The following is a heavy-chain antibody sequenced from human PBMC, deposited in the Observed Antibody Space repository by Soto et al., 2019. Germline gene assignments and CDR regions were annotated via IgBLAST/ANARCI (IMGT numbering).Heavy chain of an antibody. CDR3: ARGLQWLVRYFDY. Sequence: QVQLFRSGAEVRKLGASGKVSGKDSGSTFTSSYMPWGRQAPGQGLEWMGIINPSGGSTSYAQKFQGRVTMTRDTSTSTVYMELSSLRSEDTAVYYCARGLQWLVRYFDYWGQGTLVTVSS. V-gene: IGHV1-46*01. J-gene: IGHJ4*02. CDR1: GSTFTSSY. CDR2: INPSGGST. D-gene: IGHD6-19*01.